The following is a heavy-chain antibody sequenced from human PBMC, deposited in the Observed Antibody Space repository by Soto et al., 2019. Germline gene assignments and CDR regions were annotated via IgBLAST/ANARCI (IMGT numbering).Heavy chain of an antibody. CDR1: GGSISSSSYY. J-gene: IGHJ6*03. V-gene: IGHV4-39*01. CDR2: IYYSGST. Sequence: PSETLSLTCTVSGGSISSSSYYWGWIRQPPGKGLEWIGSIYYSGSTYYNTSLKSRVTISVDTSKNQISLKLRSVTAADTAVYYCARHVYFVDTAMVTSKTGWYYYYYMDVWGKGTTVTVSS. CDR3: ARHVYFVDTAMVTSKTGWYYYYYMDV. D-gene: IGHD5-18*01.